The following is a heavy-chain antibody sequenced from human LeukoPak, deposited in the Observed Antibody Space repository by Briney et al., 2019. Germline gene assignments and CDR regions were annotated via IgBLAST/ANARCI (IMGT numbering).Heavy chain of an antibody. D-gene: IGHD2-15*01. Sequence: GGSLRLSCAASGFTFSDYYMSWIRQAPGRGLEWVSYISSSGSTIYYADSVKGRFTISRDNAKNSLYLQMNSLRAEDTAVYYCARDSRGYCSGGSCYHLEDYWGQGTLVTVSS. CDR1: GFTFSDYY. J-gene: IGHJ4*02. V-gene: IGHV3-11*04. CDR3: ARDSRGYCSGGSCYHLEDY. CDR2: ISSSGSTI.